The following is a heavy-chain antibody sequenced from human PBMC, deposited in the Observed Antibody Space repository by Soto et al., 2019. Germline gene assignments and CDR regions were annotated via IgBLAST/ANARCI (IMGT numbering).Heavy chain of an antibody. Sequence: QVHLVQSGAEVKKPGSSLKVSCRASGETFSTSGISWVRQAPGEGLEWVGRFVPLLGTPSYAQRFQGRVSITADESTSTAYMELSSLRSEDTAVYYCAREFSSGWAGYWGQGTLVAVSS. J-gene: IGHJ4*02. CDR1: GETFSTSG. D-gene: IGHD6-19*01. CDR3: AREFSSGWAGY. CDR2: FVPLLGTP. V-gene: IGHV1-69*01.